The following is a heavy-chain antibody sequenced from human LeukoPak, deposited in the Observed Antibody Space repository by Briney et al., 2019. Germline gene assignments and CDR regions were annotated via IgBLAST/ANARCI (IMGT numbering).Heavy chain of an antibody. D-gene: IGHD1-26*01. CDR3: ARHGGSYTFDY. V-gene: IGHV4-59*08. CDR2: ISYSGGT. CDR1: GGSISGYY. J-gene: IGHJ4*02. Sequence: SGTLSLTCTVSGGSISGYYWSWIRQPPGKGLEWIGLISYSGGTNYNPSLKSRVTISVDTSKNQFSLKLNSVTAADTAVYYCARHGGSYTFDYWGQGTLVTVSS.